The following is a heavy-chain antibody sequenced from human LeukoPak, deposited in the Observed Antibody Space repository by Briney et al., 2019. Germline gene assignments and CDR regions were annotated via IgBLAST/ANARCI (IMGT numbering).Heavy chain of an antibody. CDR2: INPNSGGT. D-gene: IGHD2-21*01. Sequence: VASVKVSCKASGYTFTGYYMHWVRQAPGQGLEWMGWINPNSGGTNYAQKFQGRVTMTRDTSVNTAYIEVTRLTSDDTAVYFCARGVVACPNWGQGTLVTVSS. V-gene: IGHV1-2*02. CDR1: GYTFTGYY. CDR3: ARGVVACPN. J-gene: IGHJ4*02.